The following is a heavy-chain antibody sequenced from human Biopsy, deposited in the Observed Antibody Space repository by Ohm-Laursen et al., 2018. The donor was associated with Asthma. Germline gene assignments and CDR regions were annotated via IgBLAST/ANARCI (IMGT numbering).Heavy chain of an antibody. D-gene: IGHD2-21*01. J-gene: IGHJ4*02. V-gene: IGHV3-64D*08. Sequence: GSLRLSCSASGFTFSSYSMHWVRQAPGRGPEYVSFIATDGSNKFYADSVKGRFTVSRDNSKHTLYLHMTGLRADDTGVYYCVKGHSAGYYYFDDWGQGAQVTVSS. CDR1: GFTFSSYS. CDR2: IATDGSNK. CDR3: VKGHSAGYYYFDD.